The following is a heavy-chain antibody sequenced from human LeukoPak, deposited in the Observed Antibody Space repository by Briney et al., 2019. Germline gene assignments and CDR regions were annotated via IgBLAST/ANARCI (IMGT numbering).Heavy chain of an antibody. CDR3: ARVYYDFWSGYSLIAFDI. CDR1: GGSISSYY. CDR2: IYYSGST. V-gene: IGHV4-59*01. Sequence: PSETLSLTCTVSGGSISSYYWSWIRQPPGKGLEWIGYIYYSGSTNYNPSLKSRVTISVDTSKNQFPLKLSSVTAADTAVYYCARVYYDFWSGYSLIAFDIWGQGTMVTVSS. J-gene: IGHJ3*02. D-gene: IGHD3-3*01.